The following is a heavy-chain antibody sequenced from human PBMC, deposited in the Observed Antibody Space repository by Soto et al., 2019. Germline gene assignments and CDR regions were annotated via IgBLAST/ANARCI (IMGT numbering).Heavy chain of an antibody. CDR3: ATSRGLVEAVDY. D-gene: IGHD6-6*01. Sequence: QLQLQESGPGLVKPSETLSLTCTVSGGSISSSSYYWGWIRQPPGKGLEWIGSIYYSGSTYYNPSLKSRVPISVDTSKNQFSLKLSSVTAADTAVYYCATSRGLVEAVDYWGQGTLVTVSS. V-gene: IGHV4-39*01. CDR1: GGSISSSSYY. CDR2: IYYSGST. J-gene: IGHJ4*02.